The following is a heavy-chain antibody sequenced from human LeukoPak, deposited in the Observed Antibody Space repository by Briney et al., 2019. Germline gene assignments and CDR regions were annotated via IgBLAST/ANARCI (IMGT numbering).Heavy chain of an antibody. J-gene: IGHJ4*02. CDR1: GFTFSDSY. CDR2: ISSSGGTI. V-gene: IGHV3-11*01. Sequence: PGGSLRLSCVASGFTFSDSYMSWIRQAPGKGLEYISYISSSGGTIYYADSVKGRFTLSRDNAKNSLSLEMNSLRAEDTAVYYCARGKYSFDYWGQGTLVTVSS. CDR3: ARGKYSFDY.